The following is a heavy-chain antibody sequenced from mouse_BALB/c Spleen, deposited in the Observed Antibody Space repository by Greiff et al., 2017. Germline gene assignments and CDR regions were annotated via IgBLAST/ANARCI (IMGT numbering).Heavy chain of an antibody. CDR2: IDPANGNT. D-gene: IGHD1-1*01. J-gene: IGHJ2*01. V-gene: IGHV14-3*02. CDR1: GFNIKDTY. CDR3: GGYYYGSSLDY. Sequence: VQLQQSGAELVKPGASVKLSCTASGFNIKDTYMHWVKQRPEQGLEWIGRIDPANGNTKYDPKFQGKATITADTSSNTAYLQLSSLTSEDTAVYYCGGYYYGSSLDYWGQGTTLTGSS.